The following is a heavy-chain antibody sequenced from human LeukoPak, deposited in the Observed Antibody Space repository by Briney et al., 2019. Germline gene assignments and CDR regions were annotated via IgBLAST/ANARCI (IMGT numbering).Heavy chain of an antibody. V-gene: IGHV1-18*01. CDR1: GYAFTSYG. Sequence: ASVKVSCKAPGYAFTSYGISWVRQAPGQGLEWMGWISAYNGNTNYAQKLQGRVTMTTDTSTSTAYMELRSLRSDDTAVYYCAREGVYCSSTSCYTPYDYWGQGTLVTVSS. D-gene: IGHD2-2*02. CDR3: AREGVYCSSTSCYTPYDY. CDR2: ISAYNGNT. J-gene: IGHJ4*02.